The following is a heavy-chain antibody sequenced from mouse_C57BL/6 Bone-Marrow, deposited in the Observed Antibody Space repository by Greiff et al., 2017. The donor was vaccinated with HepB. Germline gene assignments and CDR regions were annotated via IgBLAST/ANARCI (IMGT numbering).Heavy chain of an antibody. V-gene: IGHV1-53*01. CDR3: AREMDLLLQPSYAMDY. J-gene: IGHJ4*01. D-gene: IGHD1-1*01. CDR1: GYTFTSYW. CDR2: INPSNGGT. Sequence: QVQLQQPGTELVKPGASVKLSCKASGYTFTSYWMHWVKQRPGQGLEWIGNINPSNGGTNYNEKFKSKATLTVDKSSSTAYMQLSSLTSEDSAVYYCAREMDLLLQPSYAMDYWGQGTSVTVSS.